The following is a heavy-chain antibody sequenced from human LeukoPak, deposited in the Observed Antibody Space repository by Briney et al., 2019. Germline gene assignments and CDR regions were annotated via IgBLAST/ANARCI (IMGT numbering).Heavy chain of an antibody. CDR2: IYTSGST. V-gene: IGHV4-61*02. CDR3: ARDRSDGSGSYPFDY. CDR1: GGSISSGSYY. D-gene: IGHD3-10*01. J-gene: IGHJ4*02. Sequence: SETLSLTCTVSGGSISSGSYYWSWIRQPAGKGLEWIGRIYTSGSTNYNPSLKSRVTISVDTSKNQFSLKLSSVTAADTAVYYCARDRSDGSGSYPFDYWGQGTLVTVSS.